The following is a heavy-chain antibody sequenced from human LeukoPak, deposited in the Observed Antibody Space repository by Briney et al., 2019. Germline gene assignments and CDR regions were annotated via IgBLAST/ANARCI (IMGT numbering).Heavy chain of an antibody. CDR2: IYPGDSDT. Sequence: GESLKISCQGSGYSFTTYWIGWVRQMPGKDLEWMGIIYPGDSDTRYSPSFQGQVTISADKSINTAYLQWSSLKASDTAMYYCARRSAVAPYYYMDVWGKGTTVTVSS. J-gene: IGHJ6*03. CDR3: ARRSAVAPYYYMDV. V-gene: IGHV5-51*01. CDR1: GYSFTTYW.